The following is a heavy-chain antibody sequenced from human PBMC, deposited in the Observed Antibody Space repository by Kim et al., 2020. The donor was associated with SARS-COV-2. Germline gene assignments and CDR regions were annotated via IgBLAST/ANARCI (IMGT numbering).Heavy chain of an antibody. Sequence: LKSRVTISVDTSKNQFSLKLSSVTDADTSVYYCARCQVSSWFYYYYYMDVWGKGTTVTVSS. J-gene: IGHJ6*03. D-gene: IGHD6-13*01. CDR3: ARCQVSSWFYYYYYMDV. V-gene: IGHV4-34*01.